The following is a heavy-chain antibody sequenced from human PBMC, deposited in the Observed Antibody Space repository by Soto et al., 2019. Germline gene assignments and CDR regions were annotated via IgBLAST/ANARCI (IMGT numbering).Heavy chain of an antibody. CDR3: ARVRDWFDP. CDR2: SDHGGYT. J-gene: IGHJ5*02. V-gene: IGHV4-34*01. CDR1: ARSLSRYY. D-gene: IGHD3-3*01. Sequence: PSQTLPRPCALYARSLSRYYWNWIRHPPGKGLEWIGESDHGGYTNYNPSLKSRVTISVDTSKNQFSLRLTSVTAPATAVYYCARVRDWFDPWGQGTLVTVS.